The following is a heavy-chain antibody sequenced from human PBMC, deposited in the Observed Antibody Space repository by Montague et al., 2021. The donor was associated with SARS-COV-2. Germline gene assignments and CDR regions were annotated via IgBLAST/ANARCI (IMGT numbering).Heavy chain of an antibody. J-gene: IGHJ3*01. D-gene: IGHD3-3*01. Sequence: SETLSLTCAVYSGSFSDYYWTWVRQPPGKGLEWMWVIHHTGSASYNPSLKSRVTLSKDTSKTQFSLKLQSLTAADTAVYYCARGQVTISGVLIFIPAAGPLDVWGQGTLVTVTS. V-gene: IGHV4-34*01. CDR3: ARGQVTISGVLIFIPAAGPLDV. CDR1: SGSFSDYY. CDR2: IHHTGSA.